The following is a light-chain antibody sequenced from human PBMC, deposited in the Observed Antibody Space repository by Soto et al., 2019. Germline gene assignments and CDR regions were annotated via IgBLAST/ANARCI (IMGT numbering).Light chain of an antibody. CDR3: ASWDDSLNGLV. J-gene: IGLJ2*01. Sequence: QSVLTQPPSLSETPGQSVTISCSGSRSNIGGHIVNWYQQLPGMAPKLLMSANNQRSSGVPERFSGSKSGSSASLAISGLQSEDEAAYYCASWDDSLNGLVFGGGTKLTVL. CDR2: ANN. V-gene: IGLV1-44*01. CDR1: RSNIGGHI.